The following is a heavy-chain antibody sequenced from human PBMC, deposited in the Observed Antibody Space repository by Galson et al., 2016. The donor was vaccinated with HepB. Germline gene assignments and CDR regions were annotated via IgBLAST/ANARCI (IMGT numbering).Heavy chain of an antibody. CDR3: ARFNTGELPGFDY. CDR1: GYTFTGYY. Sequence: SVKVSCKASGYTFTGYYMHWVRQAPGQGLEWMGWINPNSGGTNYAQKFQGWVTMTRDTSISTAYMELSRLRSDDTAVYYCARFNTGELPGFDYWGQGTLVTVSS. D-gene: IGHD1-26*01. CDR2: INPNSGGT. J-gene: IGHJ4*02. V-gene: IGHV1-2*04.